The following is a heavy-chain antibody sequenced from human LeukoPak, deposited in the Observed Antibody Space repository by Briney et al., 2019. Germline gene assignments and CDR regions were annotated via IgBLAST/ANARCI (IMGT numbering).Heavy chain of an antibody. J-gene: IGHJ4*02. Sequence: ASVKASCKASGYTFTSYYMHWVRQAPGQGLEWMGIINPSGGSTTYAQNFQGRVTITRDTSTSTVYMELSSLRSGDTAVYYCARGRNGGSYSDFGGRGTLVTV. CDR1: GYTFTSYY. V-gene: IGHV1-46*01. CDR3: ARGRNGGSYSDF. CDR2: INPSGGST. D-gene: IGHD1-26*01.